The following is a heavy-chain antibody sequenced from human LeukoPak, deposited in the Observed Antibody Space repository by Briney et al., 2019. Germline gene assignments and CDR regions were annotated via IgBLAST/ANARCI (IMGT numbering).Heavy chain of an antibody. V-gene: IGHV4-34*01. D-gene: IGHD2-2*01. J-gene: IGHJ4*02. CDR2: INHSGST. CDR1: GGSFSGYY. CDR3: ARQKIVVVPAADFDY. Sequence: SETLSLTCAVYGGSFSGYYWSWIRQPPGKGLEWIGEINHSGSTNYNPSLKSRVTISVDTSKNQFSLKLSSVTAADTAVYYCARQKIVVVPAADFDYWGQGTLVTVSS.